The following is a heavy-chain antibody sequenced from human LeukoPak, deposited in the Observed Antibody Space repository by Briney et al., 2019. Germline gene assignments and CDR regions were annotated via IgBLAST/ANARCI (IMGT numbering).Heavy chain of an antibody. Sequence: SQTLSLTCTVSGGSISSGDYYWSWIRQPPGKGLEWIGYIYYSGSTYYNPSLKSRVTISVDTSKNQFSLKLSSVTAADTAVYYCARLRGYSYGREYFQHWGQGTLVTVSS. CDR3: ARLRGYSYGREYFQH. J-gene: IGHJ1*01. CDR1: GGSISSGDYY. CDR2: IYYSGST. D-gene: IGHD5-18*01. V-gene: IGHV4-30-4*08.